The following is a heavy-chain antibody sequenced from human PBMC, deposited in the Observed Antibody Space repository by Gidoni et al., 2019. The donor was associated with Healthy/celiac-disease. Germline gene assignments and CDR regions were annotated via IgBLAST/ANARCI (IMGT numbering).Heavy chain of an antibody. CDR3: ARAITGTTTHDAFDI. CDR1: GGSISSGSYY. J-gene: IGHJ3*02. CDR2: IYTSGST. D-gene: IGHD1-20*01. V-gene: IGHV4-61*02. Sequence: QVQLQESGPGLVKPSQTLSLTCTVSGGSISSGSYYWSWIRQPAGKGLEWIGRIYTSGSTNYNPSLKSRVTMSVDTSKNQFSLKLSSVTAADTAVYYCARAITGTTTHDAFDIWGQGTMVTVSS.